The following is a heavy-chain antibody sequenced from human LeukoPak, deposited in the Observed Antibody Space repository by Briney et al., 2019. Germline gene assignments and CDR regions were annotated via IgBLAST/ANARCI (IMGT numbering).Heavy chain of an antibody. D-gene: IGHD5-12*01. CDR1: GGTFSSYA. J-gene: IGHJ6*04. Sequence: SVKVSCKASGGTFSSYAISWVRQAPGQGLEWMGGIIPIFGTANYAQKFQGRVTITADKSTSTAYMELSSLRSEDTAVYCCASRGYSDSVGYGMDVWGKGTTVTVSS. CDR3: ASRGYSDSVGYGMDV. V-gene: IGHV1-69*06. CDR2: IIPIFGTA.